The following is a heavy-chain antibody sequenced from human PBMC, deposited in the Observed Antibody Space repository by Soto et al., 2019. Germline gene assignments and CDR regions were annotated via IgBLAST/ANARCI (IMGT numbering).Heavy chain of an antibody. CDR2: IWYDGSNK. J-gene: IGHJ3*02. CDR3: ARGSNPTGAFDI. D-gene: IGHD4-17*01. V-gene: IGHV3-33*01. Sequence: QVQLVESGGGVVQPGRSLRLSCAASGFTFSSYGMHWVRQAPGKGLEWVAVIWYDGSNKYYADSVKGRFTISRDNSKNTLYLQMNSLRAEDTAVYYCARGSNPTGAFDIWGQGTMVTVSS. CDR1: GFTFSSYG.